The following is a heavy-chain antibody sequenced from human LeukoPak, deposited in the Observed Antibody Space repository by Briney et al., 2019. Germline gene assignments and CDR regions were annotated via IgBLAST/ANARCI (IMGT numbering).Heavy chain of an antibody. CDR1: GYSINSGYY. CDR3: ARVWEYYDFWSGYSQYYFDY. Sequence: SETLSLTCTVSGYSINSGYYWGWIRPPPGKGLEWIGSIHYGGSPYYNPSLKSRVAIPVDVSKNQFSLKLSSVTAADTAVYYCARVWEYYDFWSGYSQYYFDYWGQGTLVTVSS. J-gene: IGHJ4*02. D-gene: IGHD3-3*01. V-gene: IGHV4-38-2*02. CDR2: IHYGGSP.